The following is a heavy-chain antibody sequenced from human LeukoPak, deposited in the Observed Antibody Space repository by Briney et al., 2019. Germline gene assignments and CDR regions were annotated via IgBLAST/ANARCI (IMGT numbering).Heavy chain of an antibody. Sequence: SETLSLACTVSGASVTDYYWSWIRQSPGKGLEWISYIHHSGNSDYNPSLRSRVTTSLDTSKNQFSLNLISVTAADTAVYYCTRGHWGLQSWSQGTLVTVSS. J-gene: IGHJ5*02. V-gene: IGHV4-59*02. CDR3: TRGHWGLQS. CDR1: GASVTDYY. CDR2: IHHSGNS. D-gene: IGHD7-27*01.